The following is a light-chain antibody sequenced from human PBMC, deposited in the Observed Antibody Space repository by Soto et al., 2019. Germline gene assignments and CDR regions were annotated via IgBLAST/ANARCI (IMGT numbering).Light chain of an antibody. Sequence: IVLTQSPGTLSLTPGERATLSCRASQSVSSSYLAWYQQKPGQAPRLLIYGASSRATGLPDRFSGSGSGTDFTLTISRLEPEDSAVYYCQQYGSSPPFTFGPGTRVDI. CDR2: GAS. CDR3: QQYGSSPPFT. V-gene: IGKV3-20*01. CDR1: QSVSSSY. J-gene: IGKJ3*01.